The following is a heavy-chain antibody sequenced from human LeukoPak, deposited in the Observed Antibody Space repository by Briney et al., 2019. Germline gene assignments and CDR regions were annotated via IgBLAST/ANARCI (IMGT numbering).Heavy chain of an antibody. D-gene: IGHD2-2*01. J-gene: IGHJ6*03. Sequence: GGSLRLSCAASGFTVSSNYMSWVRQAPGKGLEWVSVIYSGGSTYYADSVKGQFTISRDNSKNTLYLQMNSLRAEDTAVYYCALGYCSSTSCHDYYYYMDVWGKGTTVTVSS. CDR2: IYSGGST. CDR1: GFTVSSNY. V-gene: IGHV3-53*01. CDR3: ALGYCSSTSCHDYYYYMDV.